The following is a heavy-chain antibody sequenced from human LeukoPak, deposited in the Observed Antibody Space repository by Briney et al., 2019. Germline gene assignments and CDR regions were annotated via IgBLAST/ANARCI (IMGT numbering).Heavy chain of an antibody. CDR1: GYSISSGYY. CDR3: AKEHDLWHEEGNWFDP. CDR2: IYHSGST. J-gene: IGHJ5*02. D-gene: IGHD3-3*01. V-gene: IGHV4-38-2*02. Sequence: PSETLSLTCTVSGYSISSGYYWGWIRQPPGKGLEWIGSIYHSGSTYYNPSLKSRVTISVDTSKNQFSLKLSSVTAADTAVYYCAKEHDLWHEEGNWFDPWGQGTLVTVSS.